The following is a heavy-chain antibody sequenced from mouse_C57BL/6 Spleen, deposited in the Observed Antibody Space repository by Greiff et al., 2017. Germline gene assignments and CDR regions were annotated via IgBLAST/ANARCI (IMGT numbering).Heavy chain of an antibody. J-gene: IGHJ1*03. V-gene: IGHV1-72*01. Sequence: QVQLKESGAELVKPGASVKLSCKASGYTFTSYWMHWVKQRPGRGLEWIGRIDPNSGGTKYNEKFKSKATLTVDKPSSTAYMQLSSLTSEDSAVYYCANNAYYSNYDWYFDVWGTGTTVTVSS. D-gene: IGHD2-5*01. CDR3: ANNAYYSNYDWYFDV. CDR2: IDPNSGGT. CDR1: GYTFTSYW.